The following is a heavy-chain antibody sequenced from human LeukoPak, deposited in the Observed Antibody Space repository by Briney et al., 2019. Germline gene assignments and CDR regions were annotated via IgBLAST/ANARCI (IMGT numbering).Heavy chain of an antibody. D-gene: IGHD2-21*01. J-gene: IGHJ3*02. CDR1: GGSISSGGYS. CDR2: IYHSGST. V-gene: IGHV4-30-2*01. Sequence: SETLSLTCAVSGGSISSGGYSWSWIRQPPGKGLEWIGYIYHSGSTYYNPSLKSRVTMSVDTSKNQLSLKLSFVTAADTAVYYCARGCGGDCLDAFDIWGQGTMVTVSS. CDR3: ARGCGGDCLDAFDI.